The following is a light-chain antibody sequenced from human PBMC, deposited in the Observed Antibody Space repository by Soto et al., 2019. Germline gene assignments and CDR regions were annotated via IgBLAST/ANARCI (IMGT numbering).Light chain of an antibody. CDR1: QSISSD. CDR3: QQSYTTPRT. CDR2: GAS. J-gene: IGKJ1*01. V-gene: IGKV1-39*01. Sequence: DIQMTQSPSSLSASVGDRVTITCRASQSISSDLNWYQQKPGKAPKVLLYGASTLQSGVPSRFSGSGSGTDFTLTISSLQPEDFATYYCQQSYTTPRTFGQGTKVDI.